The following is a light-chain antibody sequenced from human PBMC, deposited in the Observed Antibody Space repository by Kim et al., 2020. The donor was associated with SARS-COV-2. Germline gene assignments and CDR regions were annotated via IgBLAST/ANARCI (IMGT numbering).Light chain of an antibody. CDR2: YDS. CDR3: QVWDSSSDHPHVV. J-gene: IGLJ2*01. CDR1: NIGSKS. Sequence: SYELTQPPSVSVAPGKTARITCGGNNIGSKSVHWYQQKPGQAPVLVIYYDSDRPSGIPERFSGSNSGNTATLTISRVEAGDEADYYSQVWDSSSDHPHVVFGGGTQLTVL. V-gene: IGLV3-21*04.